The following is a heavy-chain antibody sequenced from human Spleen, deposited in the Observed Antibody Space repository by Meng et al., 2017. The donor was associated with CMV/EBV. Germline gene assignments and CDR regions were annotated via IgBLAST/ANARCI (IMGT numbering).Heavy chain of an antibody. CDR3: ARVGVLTGPDY. V-gene: IGHV4-61*01. CDR2: IYYSGST. CDR1: GGSVSSGNYY. J-gene: IGHJ4*02. Sequence: GSLRLSCTVSGGSVSSGNYYWSWIRQPPGKGLEWIGYIYYSGSTNYNPSLKSRVTISVDTSKNQFSLKLSSVTAADTAIYYCARVGVLTGPDYWGQGTLVTVSS. D-gene: IGHD3-9*01.